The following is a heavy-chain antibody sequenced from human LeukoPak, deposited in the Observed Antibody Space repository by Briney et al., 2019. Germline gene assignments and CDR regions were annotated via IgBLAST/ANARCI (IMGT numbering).Heavy chain of an antibody. Sequence: GGSLRLSCAASGFTFNTYAMSWVRQAPGKGLEWVSAISDSGGSAYYADFVKGRFTISRDNSKNTLYLQMNSLRAEDTAVYYCARGLSIAVADPGLGYFDLWGRGTLVTVSS. J-gene: IGHJ2*01. V-gene: IGHV3-23*01. CDR3: ARGLSIAVADPGLGYFDL. CDR2: ISDSGGSA. CDR1: GFTFNTYA. D-gene: IGHD6-19*01.